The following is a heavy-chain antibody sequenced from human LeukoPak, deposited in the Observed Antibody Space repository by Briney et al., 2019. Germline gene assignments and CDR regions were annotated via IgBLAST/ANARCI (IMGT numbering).Heavy chain of an antibody. CDR1: GFTFSSYS. V-gene: IGHV3-23*01. J-gene: IGHJ5*02. CDR2: ISGSGGST. CDR3: AKVRYYYGSGSSQGSGWFDP. Sequence: PGGSLRLSCAASGFTFSSYSMNWVRQAPGKGLEWVSAISGSGGSTYYADSVKGRFTISRDNSKNTLYLQMNSLRAEDTAVYYCAKVRYYYGSGSSQGSGWFDPWGQGTLVTVSS. D-gene: IGHD3-10*01.